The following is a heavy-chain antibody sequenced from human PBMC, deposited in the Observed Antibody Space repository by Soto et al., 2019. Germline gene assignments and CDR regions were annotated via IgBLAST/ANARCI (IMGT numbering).Heavy chain of an antibody. Sequence: QVQLQESGPGLVKPSQTLSLTCTVSGGSISSGGYYWSWIRQHPGKGLEWIGYIYYSGSTYYNPSLQSRVTISVDPSKNQSSLKLSSVTAADTAVYYCARGRIIDSGDESWLDYWGQGTLVTVSS. CDR3: ARGRIIDSGDESWLDY. CDR1: GGSISSGGYY. D-gene: IGHD4-17*01. J-gene: IGHJ4*02. CDR2: IYYSGST. V-gene: IGHV4-31*03.